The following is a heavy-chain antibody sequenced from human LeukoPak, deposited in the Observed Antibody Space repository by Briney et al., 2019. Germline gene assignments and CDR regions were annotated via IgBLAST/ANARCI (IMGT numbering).Heavy chain of an antibody. CDR1: GFGFNDAA. D-gene: IGHD3-10*01. Sequence: GGSLRLSCAASGFGFNDAAMTWVRQAPGKGLEWVSLISSSGANTYYADSVKGRFTISRDNSKNTLYFQMNNLRAEDTALYYCARGDATIRGVIDYWGQGTLVTVSS. V-gene: IGHV3-23*01. J-gene: IGHJ4*02. CDR2: ISSSGANT. CDR3: ARGDATIRGVIDY.